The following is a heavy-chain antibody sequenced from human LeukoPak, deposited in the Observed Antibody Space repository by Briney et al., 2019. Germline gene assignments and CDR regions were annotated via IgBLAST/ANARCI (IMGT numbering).Heavy chain of an antibody. V-gene: IGHV4-39*07. CDR1: GDSISSSSYY. D-gene: IGHD3-10*01. J-gene: IGHJ4*02. Sequence: SETLSLTCTVSGDSISSSSYYWGWISQPPGKGLEWIGSIPYSGSTYYNPSLKSRVTISVDTSKNQFSLKLSSVTAADTAVYYCARCMDYYVSGSYYKALDYWGQGTLVTVSS. CDR3: ARCMDYYVSGSYYKALDY. CDR2: IPYSGST.